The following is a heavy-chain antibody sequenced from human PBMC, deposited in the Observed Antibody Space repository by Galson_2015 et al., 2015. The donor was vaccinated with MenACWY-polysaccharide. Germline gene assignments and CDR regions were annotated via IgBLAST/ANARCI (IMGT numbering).Heavy chain of an antibody. CDR1: GFTFSVYA. V-gene: IGHV3-23*01. J-gene: IGHJ6*03. CDR2: ISGSGDST. CDR3: TKFQGHYYYNYYMDV. Sequence: SLRLSCAASGFTFSVYAMSWVRQAPGKGLEWVSTISGSGDSTNYADSVKGRFTISRDNSKNTLYLQTNSLRAEDTALYYCTKFQGHYYYNYYMDVWGKGTTVTVSS.